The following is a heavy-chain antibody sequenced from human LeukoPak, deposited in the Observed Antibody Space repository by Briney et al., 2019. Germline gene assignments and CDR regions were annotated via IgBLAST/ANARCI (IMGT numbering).Heavy chain of an antibody. D-gene: IGHD6-6*01. Sequence: GGSLRLSCAASGFSFSGYWMIWVRQAPGKGLEWVAVISYDGSNKYYADSVKGRFTISRDNSKNTLYLQMNSLRAEDTAVYYCAKDGGKLVGVDYWGQGTLVTVSS. CDR3: AKDGGKLVGVDY. CDR1: GFSFSGYW. J-gene: IGHJ4*02. CDR2: ISYDGSNK. V-gene: IGHV3-30*18.